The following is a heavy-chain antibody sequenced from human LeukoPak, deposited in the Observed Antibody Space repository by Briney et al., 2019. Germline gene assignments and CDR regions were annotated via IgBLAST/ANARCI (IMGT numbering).Heavy chain of an antibody. V-gene: IGHV1-69*01. J-gene: IGHJ4*02. CDR2: IIPIFGTA. Sequence: SVKVSCKASGDTFGSYALSCVRQAPGQGLEWMGGIIPIFGTANYAQKFQGRVTITADESTSTAYMDLSRLRCEDTAVYYCASSLGYTYGWNSWGQGTLVTVSS. CDR1: GDTFGSYA. D-gene: IGHD5-18*01. CDR3: ASSLGYTYGWNS.